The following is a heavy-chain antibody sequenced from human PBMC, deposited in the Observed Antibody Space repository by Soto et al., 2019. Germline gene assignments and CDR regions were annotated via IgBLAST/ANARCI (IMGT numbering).Heavy chain of an antibody. CDR2: IKQDGSEK. CDR1: GFTFSSYW. CDR3: AARGYYDSSGPFDY. D-gene: IGHD3-22*01. J-gene: IGHJ4*02. V-gene: IGHV3-7*01. Sequence: GGSLRLSCAASGFTFSSYWMSWVRQAPGKGLEWVANIKQDGSEKYYVDSVKGRFTISRDNAKNSLYLQMNSLRAEDTAVYYCAARGYYDSSGPFDYCGQGTLVTVSS.